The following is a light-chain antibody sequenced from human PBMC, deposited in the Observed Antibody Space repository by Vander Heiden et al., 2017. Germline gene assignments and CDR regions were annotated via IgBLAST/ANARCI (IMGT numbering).Light chain of an antibody. V-gene: IGKV1-39*01. Sequence: RVTITCRASQSISSYLNWYQQKPGKAPKLLIYAASSLQSGVPSRFSGSGSGTDFTLTISRLQPEDFATYYCQQSDSTPFTFGHGTKVXIK. J-gene: IGKJ3*01. CDR1: QSISSY. CDR2: AAS. CDR3: QQSDSTPFT.